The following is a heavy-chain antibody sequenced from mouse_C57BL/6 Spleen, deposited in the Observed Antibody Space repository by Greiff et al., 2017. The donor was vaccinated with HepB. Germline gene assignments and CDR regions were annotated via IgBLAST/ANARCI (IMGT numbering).Heavy chain of an antibody. J-gene: IGHJ4*01. CDR2: IRNKANGYTT. D-gene: IGHD1-1*01. Sequence: EVHLVESGGGLVQPGGSLSLSCAASGFTFTDYYMSWVRQPPGKALEWLGFIRNKANGYTTEYSASVKGRFTISRDNSQSILYLQMNALRAEDSATYYCARYYYGSIYAMDYWGQGTSVTVSS. CDR3: ARYYYGSIYAMDY. V-gene: IGHV7-3*01. CDR1: GFTFTDYY.